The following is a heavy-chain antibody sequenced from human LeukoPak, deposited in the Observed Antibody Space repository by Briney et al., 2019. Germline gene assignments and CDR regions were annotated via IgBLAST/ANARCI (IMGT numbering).Heavy chain of an antibody. CDR2: IIPIFGTA. CDR3: ARVQTAFGDMIDY. CDR1: GCTFTSYA. Sequence: GASVKVSCKASGCTFTSYAIHWVRQAPGQGLEWMGGIIPIFGTANYAQEFQGRVTITADESTSTAYMELSSLRSEDTAVYYCARVQTAFGDMIDYWGQGTLVTVSS. D-gene: IGHD3-10*01. J-gene: IGHJ4*02. V-gene: IGHV1-69*13.